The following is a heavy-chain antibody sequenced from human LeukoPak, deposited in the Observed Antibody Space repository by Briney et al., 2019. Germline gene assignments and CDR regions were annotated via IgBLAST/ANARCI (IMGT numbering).Heavy chain of an antibody. CDR2: ISGSGGST. J-gene: IGHJ4*02. Sequence: GSLRLSCAVSGFTFSSYAMSWVRQAPGKGLEWVSAISGSGGSTYYADSVKDRFTISRDNSKNTLYLQMNSLRAEDTAVYYCAKGRAEVGAAFDYWGQGTLVTVSS. D-gene: IGHD1-26*01. CDR3: AKGRAEVGAAFDY. V-gene: IGHV3-23*01. CDR1: GFTFSSYA.